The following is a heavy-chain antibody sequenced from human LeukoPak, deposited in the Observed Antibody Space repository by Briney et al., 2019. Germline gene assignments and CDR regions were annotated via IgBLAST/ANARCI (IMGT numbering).Heavy chain of an antibody. CDR3: VREVTMVRGVITFYHYNGMDV. D-gene: IGHD3-10*01. V-gene: IGHV1-18*01. CDR2: ISAYNGYT. Sequence: ASVKVSCKASGYTFTSYGISWVRQAPGQGLEWMGWISAYNGYTNYAQNFQGRVTMTTDASTSAAYMELRSLRSDDTAVYYCVREVTMVRGVITFYHYNGMDVWGQGTAVTVS. CDR1: GYTFTSYG. J-gene: IGHJ6*02.